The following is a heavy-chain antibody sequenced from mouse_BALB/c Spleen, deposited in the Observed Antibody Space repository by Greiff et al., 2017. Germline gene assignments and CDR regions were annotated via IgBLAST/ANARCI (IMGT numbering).Heavy chain of an antibody. V-gene: IGHV14-4*02. CDR2: IDPENGDT. CDR1: GFNIKDYY. CDR3: ALIYYGYDYAMDY. Sequence: EVQLQQSGAELVRSGASVKLSCTASGFNIKDYYMHWVKQRPEQGLEWIGWIDPENGDTEYAPKFQGKATITADTSSNTAYLQLSSLTSEDTAVYYCALIYYGYDYAMDYWGQGTSVTVSS. J-gene: IGHJ4*01. D-gene: IGHD2-2*01.